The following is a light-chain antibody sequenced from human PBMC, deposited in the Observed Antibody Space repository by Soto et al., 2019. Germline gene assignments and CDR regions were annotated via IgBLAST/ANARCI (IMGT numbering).Light chain of an antibody. CDR1: SSDIGSYNL. J-gene: IGLJ2*01. CDR2: EAN. Sequence: QSVLTQPASVSGSPGQSITISCTGTSSDIGSYNLVSWYQQHPGKAPKLMIYEANKRPSGVSNRFSGSKSGNTASLTISGLQAEDEADYYCCSYARPSTFVVFGGGTKLTVL. V-gene: IGLV2-23*02. CDR3: CSYARPSTFVV.